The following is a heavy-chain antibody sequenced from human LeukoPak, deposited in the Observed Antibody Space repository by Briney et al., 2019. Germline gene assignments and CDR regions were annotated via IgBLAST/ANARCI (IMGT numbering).Heavy chain of an antibody. D-gene: IGHD3-9*01. Sequence: SQTPSLTCAISGDSVSSNSAAWNWIRQSPSRGLEWLGRTYYRSKWYNDYAVSVKSRITINPDTSKNQFSLQLNSVTPEDTAVYYCARGYYDILTGYYPFDYWGQGTLLTVSS. J-gene: IGHJ4*02. CDR1: GDSVSSNSAA. CDR3: ARGYYDILTGYYPFDY. CDR2: TYYRSKWYN. V-gene: IGHV6-1*01.